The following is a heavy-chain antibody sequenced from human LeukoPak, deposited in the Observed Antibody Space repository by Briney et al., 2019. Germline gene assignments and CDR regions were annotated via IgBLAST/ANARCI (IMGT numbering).Heavy chain of an antibody. D-gene: IGHD6-13*01. J-gene: IGHJ3*02. CDR3: ARASITASGPHDVYDM. Sequence: PGGSLRLSCAASGYTFSSYGMHWVRQAPGKGLEYVSAISGNGHGTWYGDSVKGRFSISRDNSEQMLYLQMGSLRAEDMAVYFCARASITASGPHDVYDMWGRGTMVTVSS. V-gene: IGHV3-64*02. CDR2: ISGNGHGT. CDR1: GYTFSSYG.